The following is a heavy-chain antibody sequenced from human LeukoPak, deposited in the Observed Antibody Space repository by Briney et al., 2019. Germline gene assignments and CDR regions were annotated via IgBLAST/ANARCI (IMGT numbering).Heavy chain of an antibody. CDR2: IIPIFGTA. CDR1: GGTFSSYA. CDR3: ARGVIAAAGVYYYYGMDL. D-gene: IGHD6-13*01. V-gene: IGHV1-69*01. J-gene: IGHJ6*04. Sequence: SVKVSCTASGGTFSSYAISWVRQAPGQGLEWMGGIIPIFGTANYAQKFQGRVTITADESTSTAYMELSSLRSEDTAVYYCARGVIAAAGVYYYYGMDLWRGGPTVTVSS.